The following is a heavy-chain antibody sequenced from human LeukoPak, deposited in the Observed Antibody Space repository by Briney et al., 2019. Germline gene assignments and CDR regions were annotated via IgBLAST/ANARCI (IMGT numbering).Heavy chain of an antibody. CDR2: ISGSGGST. CDR1: GFTFSSYG. CDR3: AKDSAVAGTNWFDP. J-gene: IGHJ5*02. D-gene: IGHD6-19*01. V-gene: IGHV3-23*01. Sequence: GGSLRLSCAASGFTFSSYGMSWVRQAPGKGLEWVSAISGSGGSTYYADSVKGRFTISRDNSKNTLYLQMNSLRAEDTAVYYCAKDSAVAGTNWFDPWGQGTLVTVSS.